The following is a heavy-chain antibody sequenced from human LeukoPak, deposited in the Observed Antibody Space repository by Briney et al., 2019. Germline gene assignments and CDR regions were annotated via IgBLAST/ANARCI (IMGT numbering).Heavy chain of an antibody. V-gene: IGHV4-34*01. CDR1: GGSFSGYY. Sequence: SETLSLTCAVYGGSFSGYYWSWIRQPPGKGLEWIGEVNHSGSTNYNPSLKSRVTISVDTSKNQFSLKLSSVTAADTAVYYCARERRSCSSTTCYPLPIDYWGQGTLVTVSS. D-gene: IGHD2-2*01. J-gene: IGHJ4*02. CDR2: VNHSGST. CDR3: ARERRSCSSTTCYPLPIDY.